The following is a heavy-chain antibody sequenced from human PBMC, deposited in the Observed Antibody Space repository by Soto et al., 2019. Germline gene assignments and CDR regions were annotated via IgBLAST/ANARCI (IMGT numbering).Heavy chain of an antibody. CDR2: IWYDGSNK. CDR3: AKIPLTRITTHFDY. Sequence: HPGGSLRLSCAASGFIFNEYGMHWVRQAPGKGLEWVAVIWYDGSNKYYADSVKGRFTFSRDNSRNTLYLQMNSLRAEDTAVYYCAKIPLTRITTHFDYWGQGTLVTVSS. CDR1: GFIFNEYG. J-gene: IGHJ4*02. V-gene: IGHV3-33*03. D-gene: IGHD3-3*01.